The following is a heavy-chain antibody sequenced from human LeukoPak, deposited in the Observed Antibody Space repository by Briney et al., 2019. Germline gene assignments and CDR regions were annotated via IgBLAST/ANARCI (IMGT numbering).Heavy chain of an antibody. CDR1: GYTFTSYA. J-gene: IGHJ4*02. CDR3: ARASLHRYSGSYLFDY. D-gene: IGHD1-26*01. V-gene: IGHV1-3*03. Sequence: ASVKVSCKASGYTFTSYAMHWVRQAPGQRLEWMGWIIAGNGNTKYSQEFQGRVSITRDTSASTAYMELSSLRSEDMAVYYCARASLHRYSGSYLFDYWGQGTLVTVSS. CDR2: IIAGNGNT.